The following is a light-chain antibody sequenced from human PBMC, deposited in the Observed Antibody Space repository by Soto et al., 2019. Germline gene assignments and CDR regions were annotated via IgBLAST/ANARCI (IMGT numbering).Light chain of an antibody. V-gene: IGKV3-20*01. CDR1: QNISNY. Sequence: IVLTQSPATLSLSPGKTATLSCRASQNISNYLIWYQQKPGQAPRLLIYGASSMATVIPDRFSGSGSGTDFTLTISRLEPEDFAMYYCQQYGSLSGTFGQGTKVDIK. CDR2: GAS. CDR3: QQYGSLSGT. J-gene: IGKJ1*01.